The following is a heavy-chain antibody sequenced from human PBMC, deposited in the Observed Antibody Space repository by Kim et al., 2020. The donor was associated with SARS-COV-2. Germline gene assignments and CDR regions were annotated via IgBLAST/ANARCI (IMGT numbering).Heavy chain of an antibody. CDR3: VRDSSSLY. V-gene: IGHV3-74*01. J-gene: IGHJ4*02. CDR2: GWGT. D-gene: IGHD6-19*01. Sequence: GWGTNSVDAVQGQFPISRDNAKNTPYLQMNSLRVEDTAVYYCVRDSSSLYWGQGTLVTVSS.